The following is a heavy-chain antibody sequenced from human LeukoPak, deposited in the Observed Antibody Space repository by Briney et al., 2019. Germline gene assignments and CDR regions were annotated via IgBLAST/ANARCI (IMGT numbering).Heavy chain of an antibody. CDR1: GFTFSSYG. D-gene: IGHD4-23*01. J-gene: IGHJ5*02. CDR2: FSASGGST. CDR3: VKAPTATVVFFEP. Sequence: GVTLRLSCVASGFTFSSYGMSWVRQAPGKGLEWVSSFSASGGSTYYADSVKGRFSISRDNSKNIMFLQMNSLRVEDTATYYCVKAPTATVVFFEPWGQGSLVIVSS. V-gene: IGHV3-23*01.